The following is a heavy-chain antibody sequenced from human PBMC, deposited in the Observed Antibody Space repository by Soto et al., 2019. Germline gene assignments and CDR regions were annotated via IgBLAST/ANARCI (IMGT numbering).Heavy chain of an antibody. Sequence: QPGGSLRLSCAASGFTVSSNYMSWVRQAPGKGLEWVSVIYSGGSTYYADSVKGRFTISRDNSKNTLYLQMNSLRAEDTAVYYCARDQYYYDSSGYWGWPKNYYYYYGMDVWGQGTTVTVSS. CDR1: GFTVSSNY. CDR3: ARDQYYYDSSGYWGWPKNYYYYYGMDV. J-gene: IGHJ6*02. D-gene: IGHD3-22*01. V-gene: IGHV3-53*01. CDR2: IYSGGST.